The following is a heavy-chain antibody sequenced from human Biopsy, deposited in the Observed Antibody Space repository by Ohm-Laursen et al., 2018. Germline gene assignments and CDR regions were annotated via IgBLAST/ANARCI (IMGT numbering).Heavy chain of an antibody. CDR3: ARATNSTGWPYYYFYGMDA. Sequence: PGTLSLTCTVSGGSISSDCWSWIRQTPGKGLEWIGYIYYSGSTNYNPSLKSRVTISVDTSKNQFSLRLNSVTAADTAVYYCARATNSTGWPYYYFYGMDAWGQGTTVTVSS. V-gene: IGHV4-59*01. J-gene: IGHJ6*02. CDR2: IYYSGST. CDR1: GGSISSDC. D-gene: IGHD2/OR15-2a*01.